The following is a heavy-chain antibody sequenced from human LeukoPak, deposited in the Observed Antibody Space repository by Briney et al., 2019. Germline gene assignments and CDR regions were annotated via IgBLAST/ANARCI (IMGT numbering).Heavy chain of an antibody. CDR1: GFTFSSYW. CDR2: INSDGSST. CDR3: ARDRGYFDWFRNYYYYMDV. V-gene: IGHV3-74*01. D-gene: IGHD3-9*01. Sequence: PGGSLRLFCAASGFTFSSYWMHWVRQDPGKGLVWVSRINSDGSSTSYADSVKGRFTISRDNAKNTLYLQMNSLRAEDTAVYYCARDRGYFDWFRNYYYYMDVWGKGTTVTISS. J-gene: IGHJ6*03.